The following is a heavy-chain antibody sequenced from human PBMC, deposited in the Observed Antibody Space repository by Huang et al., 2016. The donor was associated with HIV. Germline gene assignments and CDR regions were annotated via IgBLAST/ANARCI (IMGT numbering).Heavy chain of an antibody. CDR1: GFTVSSHY. J-gene: IGHJ4*02. D-gene: IGHD3-16*01. V-gene: IGHV3-53*01. CDR2: AFVGGST. Sequence: EVQVVESGGGLIQSGGSLRLSCAASGFTVSSHYMTWVRQAPGEGLEWVSVAFVGGSTYFADSVKGRVTVSRDDSKNTLYLQMNNLRAEDTAIYYCAAYLSLIPHWGQGTLVTVSS. CDR3: AAYLSLIPH.